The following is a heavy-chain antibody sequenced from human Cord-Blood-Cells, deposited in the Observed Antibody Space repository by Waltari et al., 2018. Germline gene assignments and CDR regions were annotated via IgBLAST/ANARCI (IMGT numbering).Heavy chain of an antibody. CDR3: ARDMSSGYYYGMDV. CDR1: GFTFSSYW. D-gene: IGHD6-19*01. V-gene: IGHV3-74*01. Sequence: EVQLVESGGGLVQPGGSLRLSCAASGFTFSSYWMPWVRPAPGKGLVWVSRINSDGSSTSYADSVKGRCTISRDNAKNTLYLQMNSLRAEDTAVYYCARDMSSGYYYGMDVWGQGTTVTVSS. CDR2: INSDGSST. J-gene: IGHJ6*02.